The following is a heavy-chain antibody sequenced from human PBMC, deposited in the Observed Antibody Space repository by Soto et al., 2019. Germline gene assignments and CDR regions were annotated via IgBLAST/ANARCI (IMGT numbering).Heavy chain of an antibody. CDR1: GGSISSGGYS. CDR3: ASIAASNYYGMDV. D-gene: IGHD6-25*01. CDR2: IYHSGST. V-gene: IGHV4-30-2*01. J-gene: IGHJ6*02. Sequence: QLQLQESGSGLVKPSQTLSLTCAVSGGSISSGGYSWSWIRQPPGKGLEWIGYIYHSGSTYYNPSLKSRVTISVDRSKNQFSLKLSSVTAADTAVYYCASIAASNYYGMDVWGQGTTVTVSS.